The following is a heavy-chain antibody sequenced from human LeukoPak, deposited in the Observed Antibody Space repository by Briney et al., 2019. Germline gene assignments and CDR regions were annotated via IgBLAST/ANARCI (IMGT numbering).Heavy chain of an antibody. CDR1: ELTFSDYS. CDR3: ARDPVVVVAATGEYYFDY. D-gene: IGHD2-15*01. CDR2: ISSSGSTI. Sequence: PGGSLGPSLEAPELTFSDYSMSWFGQPPGKGLEGVSYISSSGSTIYYADSVKGRFTISRDNAKNSLYLQMNSLRAEDTAVYYCARDPVVVVAATGEYYFDYWGQGTLVTVSS. V-gene: IGHV3-11*01. J-gene: IGHJ4*02.